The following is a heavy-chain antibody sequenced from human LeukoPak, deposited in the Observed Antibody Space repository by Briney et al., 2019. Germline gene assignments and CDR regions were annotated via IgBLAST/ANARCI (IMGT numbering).Heavy chain of an antibody. V-gene: IGHV1-2*02. D-gene: IGHD3-3*01. CDR2: FATNDGRT. CDR3: ARDGVFGTDFDAFDL. Sequence: ASVKVACKTSGYTFTAAFLHWARQAPGHGLEWIGWFATNDGRTKYAERFQGRVSMTRDTYTTTAYMELSSLTSDDTAVYYCARDGVFGTDFDAFDLWGQGTPVTVS. CDR1: GYTFTAAF. J-gene: IGHJ3*01.